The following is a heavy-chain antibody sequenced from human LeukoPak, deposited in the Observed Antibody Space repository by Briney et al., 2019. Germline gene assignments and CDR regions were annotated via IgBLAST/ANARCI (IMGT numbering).Heavy chain of an antibody. CDR2: VGGSGGNT. Sequence: GGSLRLSCAASGFTFSSYAMTWVRQAPGKGLEWVSAVGGSGGNTYYADSVKGRFTISRDNSKNTLYLQMNSLRAEDTAVYYCAKDLTELWFGELLNWGRGTLVTVSS. V-gene: IGHV3-23*01. CDR3: AKDLTELWFGELLN. CDR1: GFTFSSYA. J-gene: IGHJ4*02. D-gene: IGHD3-10*01.